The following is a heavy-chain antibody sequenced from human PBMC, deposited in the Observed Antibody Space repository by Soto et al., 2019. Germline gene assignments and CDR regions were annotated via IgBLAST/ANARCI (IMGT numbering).Heavy chain of an antibody. D-gene: IGHD3-9*01. V-gene: IGHV4-4*07. J-gene: IGHJ2*01. CDR2: IYTDGTT. CDR3: AREVRGGFTGIFDQ. Sequence: QVQLHGSGPGQVKPSETLSLTYTVSGDSISDYFYWSWIRQPAGKGLEWIGRIYTDGTTKYNPPLKSRFTLSLDKSQNQFSLRLSSVTAADTAVYYFAREVRGGFTGIFDQWGRGSLVTVSA. CDR1: GDSISDYFY.